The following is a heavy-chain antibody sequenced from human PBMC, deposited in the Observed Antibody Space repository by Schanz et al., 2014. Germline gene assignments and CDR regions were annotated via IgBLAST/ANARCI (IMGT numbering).Heavy chain of an antibody. CDR2: IFFRGST. CDR3: ARGGRTTYNYYYGMDV. D-gene: IGHD1-1*01. Sequence: QVQLQESGPGLVKPSQTLSLTCAVSGGSISSGGYSWSWIRQPPGKGLEWIGYIFFRGSTYYNPSRKSRVTISIDPSKNQFSLKLSSVTAADTAVYYCARGGRTTYNYYYGMDVWGQGTTVTVSS. V-gene: IGHV4-30-4*07. CDR1: GGSISSGGYS. J-gene: IGHJ6*02.